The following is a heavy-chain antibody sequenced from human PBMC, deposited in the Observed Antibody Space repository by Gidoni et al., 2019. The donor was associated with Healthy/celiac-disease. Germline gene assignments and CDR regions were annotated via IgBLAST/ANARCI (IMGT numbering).Heavy chain of an antibody. Sequence: STYYNPSLKSRVTISVDTSKNQFSLKLSSVTAADTAVYYCARSPVEMATISARADFDYWGQGTLVTVSS. D-gene: IGHD5-12*01. J-gene: IGHJ4*02. V-gene: IGHV4-39*07. CDR2: ST. CDR3: ARSPVEMATISARADFDY.